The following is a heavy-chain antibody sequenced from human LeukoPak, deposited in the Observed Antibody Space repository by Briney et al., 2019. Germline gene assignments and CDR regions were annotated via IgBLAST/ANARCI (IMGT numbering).Heavy chain of an antibody. V-gene: IGHV3-48*02. CDR3: ARDVHYYDSSLGY. Sequence: GGSLRLSCAASGFTFSSYTMNWVRQAPGKGLEWVSYITSSATTTSYADSVKGRFTISTDNANNSLYLQMNSLRDEDTAVYYCARDVHYYDSSLGYWGQGTLVTVCS. CDR1: GFTFSSYT. J-gene: IGHJ4*02. CDR2: ITSSATTT. D-gene: IGHD3-22*01.